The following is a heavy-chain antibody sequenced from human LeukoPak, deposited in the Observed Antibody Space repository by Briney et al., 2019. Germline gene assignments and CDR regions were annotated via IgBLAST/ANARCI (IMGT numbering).Heavy chain of an antibody. CDR1: GFTFSSYA. Sequence: GGSLRLSCAASGFTFSSYAIHWVRQAPGKGLEWVAVISYDGSNKYYADSVKGRFTISRDNSKNTLYLQMNSLRAEDTAVYYCARDRRETLDYWGQGTLVTVSS. CDR3: ARDRRETLDY. D-gene: IGHD1-26*01. CDR2: ISYDGSNK. V-gene: IGHV3-30-3*01. J-gene: IGHJ4*02.